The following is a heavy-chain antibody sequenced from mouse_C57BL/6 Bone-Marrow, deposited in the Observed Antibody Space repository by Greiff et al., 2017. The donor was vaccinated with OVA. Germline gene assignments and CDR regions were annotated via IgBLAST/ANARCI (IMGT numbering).Heavy chain of an antibody. CDR1: GYTFTRYG. CDR3: ASYDYDIDY. J-gene: IGHJ2*01. D-gene: IGHD2-4*01. V-gene: IGHV1-81*01. CDR2: IYPRSGNT. Sequence: QVQLKQSGAELARPGASVKLSCKASGYTFTRYGIRWVKQSPGPGLEWIGEIYPRSGNTSYHEKFTGTATLTADKSSSTAYMELRSLTSEDSAVDSGASYDYDIDYGGQGTTLTVAA.